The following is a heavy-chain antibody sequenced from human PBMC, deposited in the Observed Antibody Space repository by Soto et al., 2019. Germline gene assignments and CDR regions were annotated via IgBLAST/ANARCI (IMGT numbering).Heavy chain of an antibody. CDR1: GGSIGSSSYY. CDR2: IYDRGST. J-gene: IGHJ6*02. CDR3: ARVSGSYYYGMDV. V-gene: IGHV4-39*07. D-gene: IGHD1-26*01. Sequence: SETLSLTCTVSGGSIGSSSYYWGWIRQPPGKGLEWIGSIYDRGSTYSNPSLKSRLTISVDTSKNQFSLKLSSVTAADTAVYYCARVSGSYYYGMDVWGQGTTVTVSS.